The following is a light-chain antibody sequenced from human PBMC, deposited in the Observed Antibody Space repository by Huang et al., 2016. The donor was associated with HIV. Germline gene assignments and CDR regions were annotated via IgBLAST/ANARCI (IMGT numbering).Light chain of an antibody. CDR3: QQRSNWAPIT. V-gene: IGKV3-15*01. CDR1: QSVSSD. J-gene: IGKJ4*01. Sequence: EIVMTQSPATLSVSPGERATLSCRASQSVSSDLAWYQQKPGQAPRRLIYGGSTRATGIPARFSGSGSGTEFTLTISSLEPEDFAVYYCQQRSNWAPITFGGGTKVEIK. CDR2: GGS.